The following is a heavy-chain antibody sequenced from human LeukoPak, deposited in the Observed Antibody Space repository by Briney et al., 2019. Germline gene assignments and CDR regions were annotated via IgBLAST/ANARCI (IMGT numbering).Heavy chain of an antibody. Sequence: SETLSLTCTVSGGSISSSSYYWGWIRQPPGKGLEWIGSIYYSGSTYYNPSLKSRVTISVDTSKNQFSLKLSSVTAADTAVYYCARDRVDSGLAGMDVWGQGTTVTVSS. D-gene: IGHD5-12*01. CDR2: IYYSGST. V-gene: IGHV4-39*02. CDR3: ARDRVDSGLAGMDV. CDR1: GGSISSSSYY. J-gene: IGHJ6*02.